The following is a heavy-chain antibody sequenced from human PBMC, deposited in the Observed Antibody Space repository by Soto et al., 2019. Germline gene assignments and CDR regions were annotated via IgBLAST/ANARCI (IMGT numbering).Heavy chain of an antibody. CDR2: FDPEDGET. D-gene: IGHD3-9*01. CDR3: ATALFYGIGGGYRGVFDI. V-gene: IGHV1-24*01. J-gene: IGHJ3*02. CDR1: GYTLTELS. Sequence: ASVKVSCKVSGYTLTELSMQWVRQAPGKGLGWMGGFDPEDGETIYAQKFQGRVTMTEDTSTDTAYMELSSLRSEGTAVYYCATALFYGIGGGYRGVFDIGAQGTIVPF.